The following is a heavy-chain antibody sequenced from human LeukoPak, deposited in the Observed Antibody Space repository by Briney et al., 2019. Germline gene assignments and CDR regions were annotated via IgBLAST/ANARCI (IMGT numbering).Heavy chain of an antibody. CDR2: VYYSGST. V-gene: IGHV4-39*01. D-gene: IGHD6-13*01. CDR1: GGSISSSSYY. J-gene: IGHJ5*02. Sequence: PSETLSLTCTVSGGSISSSSYYWGWIRQPPGKGLEWIGSVYYSGSTYYNPSLKSPVTISVDTSKNQFSLKLSSVTAADAAVYYCARRAAAALNWFYPWGQGSLVTVSS. CDR3: ARRAAAALNWFYP.